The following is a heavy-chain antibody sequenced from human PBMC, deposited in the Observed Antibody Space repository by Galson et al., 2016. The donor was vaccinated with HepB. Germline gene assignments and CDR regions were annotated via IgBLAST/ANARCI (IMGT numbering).Heavy chain of an antibody. CDR3: ARDETYCSGGSCYDGQLFDS. J-gene: IGHJ4*02. V-gene: IGHV3-48*04. Sequence: SLRLSCAASGFTFSSYSMNWVRQAPGKGLEWLSYISSSSRTIYYAASVKGRFTISRDNAKNSLYLQMNSLRAEDTAVYYCARDETYCSGGSCYDGQLFDSWGQGTLVTVSS. CDR2: ISSSSRTI. CDR1: GFTFSSYS. D-gene: IGHD2-15*01.